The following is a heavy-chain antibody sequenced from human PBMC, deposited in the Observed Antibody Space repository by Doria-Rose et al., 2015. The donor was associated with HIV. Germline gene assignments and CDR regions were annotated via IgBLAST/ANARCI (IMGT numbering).Heavy chain of an antibody. CDR2: IYSSGST. D-gene: IGHD3-10*01. CDR3: ARFRPSRGIYYSLDV. Sequence: SGGSISSYYWNWIRQPPGKGLEWIGYIYSSGSTHYNSSLKSRVTISIDTSRNQFSLKLSSVTAADTAVYYCARFRPSRGIYYSLDVWGKGTTVTVSS. V-gene: IGHV4-4*09. CDR1: GGSISSYY. J-gene: IGHJ6*03.